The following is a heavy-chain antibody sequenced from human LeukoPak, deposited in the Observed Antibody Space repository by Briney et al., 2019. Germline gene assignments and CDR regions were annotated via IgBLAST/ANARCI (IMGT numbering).Heavy chain of an antibody. V-gene: IGHV3-23*01. D-gene: IGHD5/OR15-5a*01. CDR3: ARDRLRAAVYDLDH. CDR2: ISGSGGST. CDR1: GFTFSTYA. Sequence: GGSLRLSCAASGFTFSTYAMSWVRQAPGKGLDWVSTISGSGGSTFYADSVKGRFTISRDSSKNAVYLQMNSLRTEDTAVYHCARDRLRAAVYDLDHWGQGTQVTVSS. J-gene: IGHJ4*02.